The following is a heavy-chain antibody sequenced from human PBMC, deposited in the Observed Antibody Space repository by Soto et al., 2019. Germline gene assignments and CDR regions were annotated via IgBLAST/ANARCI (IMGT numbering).Heavy chain of an antibody. J-gene: IGHJ4*02. V-gene: IGHV4-39*01. CDR2: IYYSGST. D-gene: IGHD3-10*01. CDR1: GGSISSSSYY. CDR3: ASLGGLTYYYGSGRDY. Sequence: QLQLQESGPGLVKPSETLSLTCTVSGGSISSSSYYWGWIRQPPGKGLEWIGSIYYSGSTYYNPSLKSRVTISVDTSKNQFSLKLSSVTAADTAVYYCASLGGLTYYYGSGRDYWGQGTLVTVSS.